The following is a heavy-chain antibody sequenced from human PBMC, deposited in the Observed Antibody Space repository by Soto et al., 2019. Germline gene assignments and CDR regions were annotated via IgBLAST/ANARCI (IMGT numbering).Heavy chain of an antibody. CDR3: ARYRRSRLNWFDP. D-gene: IGHD3-16*01. CDR1: GYTFTSYD. V-gene: IGHV1-8*01. CDR2: MNPNSGNT. J-gene: IGHJ5*02. Sequence: WASVKVSCKASGYTFTSYDINWVRQATGQGLEWMGWMNPNSGNTGYAQKFQGRVTMTRNTSISTAYMELSSLRSEDTAVYYCARYRRSRLNWFDPWGQGTLVTVS.